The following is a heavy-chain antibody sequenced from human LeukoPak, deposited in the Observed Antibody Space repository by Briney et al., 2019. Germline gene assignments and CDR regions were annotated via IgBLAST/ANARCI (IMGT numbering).Heavy chain of an antibody. V-gene: IGHV3-30*04. J-gene: IGHJ3*02. CDR1: GFTFSSYA. D-gene: IGHD4-23*01. CDR3: ARDCGGNSVGAFDI. Sequence: GGSLRLSCAASGFTFSSYAMHWVRQAPGKGLKWVAVISYDGSNKYYADSVKGRFTISRDNSKNTLYLQMNSLRAEDTAVYYCARDCGGNSVGAFDIWGQGTMVTVSS. CDR2: ISYDGSNK.